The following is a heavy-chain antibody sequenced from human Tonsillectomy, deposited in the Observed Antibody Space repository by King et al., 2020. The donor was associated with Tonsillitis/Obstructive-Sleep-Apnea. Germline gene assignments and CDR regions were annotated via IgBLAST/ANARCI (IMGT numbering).Heavy chain of an antibody. D-gene: IGHD6-13*01. J-gene: IGHJ6*03. Sequence: VQLVESGGGLVKPGGSLRLSCSASGFTFSDYYMSWIRQAPGKGLEWVSYISGSSSYTNSADSVKGRFTISRDNAKNSLYLQMNSLRVDDTAVYYCARVGKTDSSSWPSYYYYMDVWGKGTTVTVSS. CDR3: ARVGKTDSSSWPSYYYYMDV. CDR2: ISGSSSYT. V-gene: IGHV3-11*05. CDR1: GFTFSDYY.